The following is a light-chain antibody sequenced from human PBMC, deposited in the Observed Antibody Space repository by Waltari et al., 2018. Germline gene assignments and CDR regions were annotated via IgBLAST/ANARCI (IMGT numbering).Light chain of an antibody. CDR3: ATWDDSLSGPV. CDR1: SSNIGSNY. V-gene: IGLV1-47*01. CDR2: RNK. J-gene: IGLJ3*02. Sequence: HSVLTQPPSASGTPGQRVTISCSGSSSNIGSNYVYWYQQLPGTAPKLLIYRNKQRPSGVPDRVSGSKSGTSASRAISGLRSEDEADYYCATWDDSLSGPVFGGGTKLTVL.